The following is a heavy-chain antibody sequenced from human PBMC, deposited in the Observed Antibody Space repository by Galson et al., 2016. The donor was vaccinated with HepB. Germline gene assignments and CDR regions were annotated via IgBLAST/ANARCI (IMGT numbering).Heavy chain of an antibody. CDR1: GGSISSSIYY. V-gene: IGHV4-39*01. J-gene: IGHJ5*02. CDR3: ARQSGHDFWSGSTQPNWFDP. CDR2: IYYSGNT. Sequence: SETLSLTCTVSGGSISSSIYYWGCIRQPPGKGLEWIGSIYYSGNTHYNPSLKSRVTISVDTSKNQFSLKLSSVTAADTAVYYCARQSGHDFWSGSTQPNWFDPWGQGTLVTVSS. D-gene: IGHD3-3*01.